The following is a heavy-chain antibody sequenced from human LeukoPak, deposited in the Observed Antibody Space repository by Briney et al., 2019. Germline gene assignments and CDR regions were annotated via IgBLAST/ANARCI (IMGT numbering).Heavy chain of an antibody. CDR3: ARGSGSHGRDWLDP. CDR2: MNSNSGNT. Sequence: ASVKVSCKGYGYTFINHDIDWVRRAAGQGLEWMGWMNSNSGNTGYAQKFQGRVTFTRDTSISTTYMELYSLTSDDTAVYYCARGSGSHGRDWLDPWGQGTLVTVSS. D-gene: IGHD1-26*01. CDR1: GYTFINHD. V-gene: IGHV1-8*03. J-gene: IGHJ5*02.